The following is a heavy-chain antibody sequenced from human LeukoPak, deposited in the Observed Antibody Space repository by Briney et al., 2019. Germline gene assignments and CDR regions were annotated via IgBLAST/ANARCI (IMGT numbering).Heavy chain of an antibody. V-gene: IGHV4-61*02. Sequence: SETLSLTCTVSGGSISSGSYYWSWIRQPAGKGLEWIGRIYTSGSTNYNPSLKSRVTISVDTSKNQFSLKLSSVTAADTAVYYCAGGKATFDYWGRGTLVTVSS. CDR2: IYTSGST. CDR3: AGGKATFDY. D-gene: IGHD3-16*01. J-gene: IGHJ4*02. CDR1: GGSISSGSYY.